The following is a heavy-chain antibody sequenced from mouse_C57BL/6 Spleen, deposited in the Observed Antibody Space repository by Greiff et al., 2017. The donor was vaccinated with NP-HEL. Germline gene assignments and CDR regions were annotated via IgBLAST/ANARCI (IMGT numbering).Heavy chain of an antibody. CDR1: GYTFTSYW. CDR3: ARKDYDGYDWYFDV. CDR2: IYPGSGST. Sequence: VQLQQPGAELVKPGASVKMSCKASGYTFTSYWITWVKQRPGQGLEWIGDIYPGSGSTNYNEQFKSKATLTVDTSSSTAYMQLSSLTSEDSAVYYCARKDYDGYDWYFDVWGTGTTVTVSS. V-gene: IGHV1-55*01. J-gene: IGHJ1*03. D-gene: IGHD2-3*01.